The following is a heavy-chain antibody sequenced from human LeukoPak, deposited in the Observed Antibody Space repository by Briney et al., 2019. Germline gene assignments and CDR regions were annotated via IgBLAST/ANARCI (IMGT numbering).Heavy chain of an antibody. CDR3: ARRKVLSVARALDH. Sequence: GGSLRLSCAASGFTFSDYTMNWVRQAPGKGLERVSSVSGTANNIYYADSVKGRFIISRDNANNSLCLQMNSLRAEDTAVYFCARRKVLSVARALDHWGQGTLVTVSS. CDR2: VSGTANNI. D-gene: IGHD2-15*01. V-gene: IGHV3-48*04. CDR1: GFTFSDYT. J-gene: IGHJ1*01.